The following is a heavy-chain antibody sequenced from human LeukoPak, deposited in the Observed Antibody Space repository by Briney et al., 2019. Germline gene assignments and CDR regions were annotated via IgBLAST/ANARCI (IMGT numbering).Heavy chain of an antibody. J-gene: IGHJ5*02. Sequence: PSETLSLTCAVYGGSFSGYYWSWIRQPPGKGLEWIGEINHSGSTNYNPSLKSRVTISVDTSKNQFSLKLSSVTAADTAVYYCARGTLWWKAFGPWGQGTLVTVSS. CDR1: GGSFSGYY. CDR2: INHSGST. V-gene: IGHV4-34*01. CDR3: ARGTLWWKAFGP. D-gene: IGHD2-21*01.